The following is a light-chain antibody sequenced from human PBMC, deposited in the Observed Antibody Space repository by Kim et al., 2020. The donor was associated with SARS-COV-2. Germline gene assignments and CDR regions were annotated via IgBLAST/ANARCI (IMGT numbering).Light chain of an antibody. Sequence: SSELTQDPAVSVALGQTVRITCQGDSLRNYYASWYQQKPGQAPVLVIYGKNNRPSGIPDRFSGSSSGNTVSLTITGAQAEDEGDYYCYSRDSSGDHLVFG. CDR3: YSRDSSGDHLV. J-gene: IGLJ2*01. V-gene: IGLV3-19*01. CDR1: SLRNYY. CDR2: GKN.